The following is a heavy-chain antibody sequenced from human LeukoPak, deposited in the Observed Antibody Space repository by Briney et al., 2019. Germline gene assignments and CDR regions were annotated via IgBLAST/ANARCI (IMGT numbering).Heavy chain of an antibody. CDR1: GGSISSSSYY. CDR2: IYHSGST. V-gene: IGHV4-39*07. D-gene: IGHD3-16*02. J-gene: IGHJ3*02. Sequence: PSETLSLTCTVSGGSISSSSYYWGWIRQPPGKGLEWIGSIYHSGSTYYNPSLKSRVTISVDTSKNQFSLKLSSVTAADTAVYYCARDLGDYVWGSYRSDAFDIWGQGTMVTVSS. CDR3: ARDLGDYVWGSYRSDAFDI.